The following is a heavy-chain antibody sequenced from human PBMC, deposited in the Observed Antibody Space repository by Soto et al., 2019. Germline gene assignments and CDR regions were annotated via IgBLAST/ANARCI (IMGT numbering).Heavy chain of an antibody. V-gene: IGHV3-30*18. CDR2: ISFDGSNK. Sequence: QVQLVESGGGVGQPGRSLRLSCEASKFSFSSYAMHWVRQAPGKGLEWVALISFDGSNKKYADFVKGRFTISRDNSKNTLYLQVDSPRHEDAAIYYCAKEDRILRGSYSHFYGLDVWGQGTTVTVSS. J-gene: IGHJ6*01. CDR1: KFSFSSYA. CDR3: AKEDRILRGSYSHFYGLDV. D-gene: IGHD3-9*01.